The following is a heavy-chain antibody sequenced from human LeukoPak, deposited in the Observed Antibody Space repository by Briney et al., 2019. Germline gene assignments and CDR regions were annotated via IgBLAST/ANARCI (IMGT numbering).Heavy chain of an antibody. V-gene: IGHV4-39*01. CDR1: GGSISSSSYY. J-gene: IGHJ4*02. Sequence: SETLSLTCTVSGGSISSSSYYWGWIRQPPGKGLEWIGSIYYSGSTYYNPSLKSRVTISVDTSKNQLSLKLSSVTAADTAVYYCARRPRYSRSFDYWGQGTLVTVSS. CDR2: IYYSGST. CDR3: ARRPRYSRSFDY. D-gene: IGHD6-13*01.